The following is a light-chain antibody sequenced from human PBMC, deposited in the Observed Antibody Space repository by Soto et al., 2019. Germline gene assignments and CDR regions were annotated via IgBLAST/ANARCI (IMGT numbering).Light chain of an antibody. CDR1: SSNIGNNY. CDR3: GTWDSSLSAI. CDR2: DNN. Sequence: QSVLTQPPSVSAAPGQKVTISCSGSSSNIGNNYVSWYQQLPGTAPKLLIYDNNKRPSGIPDRFSGSKSGTSATLGITGLQTGDEADYYCGTWDSSLSAIFGTGTKVTV. J-gene: IGLJ1*01. V-gene: IGLV1-51*01.